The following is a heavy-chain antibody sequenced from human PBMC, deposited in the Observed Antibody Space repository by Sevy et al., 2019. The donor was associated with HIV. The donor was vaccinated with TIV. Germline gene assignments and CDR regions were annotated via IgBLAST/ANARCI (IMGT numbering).Heavy chain of an antibody. CDR2: IKSETDGGAA. CDR3: TTDLGFYSSK. J-gene: IGHJ4*02. D-gene: IGHD4-4*01. Sequence: GGSLRLSCAASGITFSSAWMSWVRLVPGKGLEWLGRIKSETDGGAADYAAAVKGRFTISRDDSKETLYLQLNSLKTEDTAVYCCTTDLGFYSSKWGQGTLVTVSS. V-gene: IGHV3-15*01. CDR1: GITFSSAW.